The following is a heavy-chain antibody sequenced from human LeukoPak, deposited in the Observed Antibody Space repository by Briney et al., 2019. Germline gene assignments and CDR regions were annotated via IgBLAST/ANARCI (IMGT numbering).Heavy chain of an antibody. J-gene: IGHJ6*02. D-gene: IGHD2-15*01. CDR1: GGTFSSYA. CDR3: ARDRRVDYYYYGMDV. V-gene: IGHV1-69*13. CDR2: ITPIFGTA. Sequence: TVKVSCKASGGTFSSYAISWVRQAPGQGLEWMGGITPIFGTANYAQKFQGRVTITADESTSTAYMELSSLRSEDTAVYYCARDRRVDYYYYGMDVWGQGTTVTVSS.